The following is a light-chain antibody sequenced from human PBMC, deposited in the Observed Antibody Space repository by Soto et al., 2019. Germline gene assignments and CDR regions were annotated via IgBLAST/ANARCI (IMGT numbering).Light chain of an antibody. Sequence: QSVLTQPPSVSAAPGQKVTISCSGSSSNIGNNYVSWYQHLPGTAPKLLIYDNNKRPSGIPDRFSGSKSGTSATLGITGLQTGDEADYDCGTWDSSLSAGVFGGGTQLTVL. CDR1: SSNIGNNY. J-gene: IGLJ2*01. CDR3: GTWDSSLSAGV. CDR2: DNN. V-gene: IGLV1-51*01.